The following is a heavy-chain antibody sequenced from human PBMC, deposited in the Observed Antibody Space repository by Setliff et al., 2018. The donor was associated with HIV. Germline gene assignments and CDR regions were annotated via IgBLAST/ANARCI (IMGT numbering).Heavy chain of an antibody. CDR2: IYTSGST. J-gene: IGHJ6*03. CDR1: GGSISSGSYY. CDR3: ARHRDPPGSRWIYYYYYMDL. V-gene: IGHV4-61*02. D-gene: IGHD6-13*01. Sequence: SETLSLTCTVSGGSISSGSYYWSWIRQPAGKGLEWIGRIYTSGSTNYNPSLKSRVTISVDKSNNQFSLRLRSVTAADTGVYYCARHRDPPGSRWIYYYYYMDLWGEGTTVTVSS.